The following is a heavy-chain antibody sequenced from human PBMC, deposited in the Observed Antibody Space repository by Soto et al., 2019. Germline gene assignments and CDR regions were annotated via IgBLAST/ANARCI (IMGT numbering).Heavy chain of an antibody. Sequence: QVQLVESGGGVVQPGRSLRLSCAASGFTFSSYAMHWVRQAPGKGLEWVAVISYDGSNKYYADSVKGRVTISRDNSKNTLYLQMNSLRAEDTAVYYCARDSGHDAFDIWGQGTMVTVSS. J-gene: IGHJ3*02. V-gene: IGHV3-30-3*01. CDR1: GFTFSSYA. CDR2: ISYDGSNK. CDR3: ARDSGHDAFDI. D-gene: IGHD3-10*01.